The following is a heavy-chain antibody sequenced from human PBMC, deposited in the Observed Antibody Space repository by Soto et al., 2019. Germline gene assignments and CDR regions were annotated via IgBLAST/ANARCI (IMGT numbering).Heavy chain of an antibody. Sequence: PGGSLRLSCAASGFTFTNYAMHWVRQAPGKGLEWVAVISYDGSNKYYADSVKGRFTISRDNSKKTLYLQMNSLRAEDTAVYYCARAPGDYTDLYFDYWGQGTLVTVSS. CDR2: ISYDGSNK. J-gene: IGHJ4*02. CDR1: GFTFTNYA. CDR3: ARAPGDYTDLYFDY. D-gene: IGHD4-4*01. V-gene: IGHV3-30-3*01.